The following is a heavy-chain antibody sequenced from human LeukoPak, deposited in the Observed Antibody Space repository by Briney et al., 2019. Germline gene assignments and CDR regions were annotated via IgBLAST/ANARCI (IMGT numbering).Heavy chain of an antibody. CDR2: ISSSSSYI. V-gene: IGHV3-21*01. CDR3: AVTYYDFWSAQGYGMDV. D-gene: IGHD3-3*01. Sequence: GGSLRLSCAASGFTFSSYSMNWVRQAPGKGLGWVSSISSSSSYIYYAGSVKGRFTISRDNAKNSLYLQMNSLRAEDTAVYYCAVTYYDFWSAQGYGMDVWGQGTTVTVSS. CDR1: GFTFSSYS. J-gene: IGHJ6*02.